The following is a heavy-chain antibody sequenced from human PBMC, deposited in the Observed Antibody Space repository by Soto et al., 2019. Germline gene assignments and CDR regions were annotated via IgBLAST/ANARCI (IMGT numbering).Heavy chain of an antibody. J-gene: IGHJ4*02. Sequence: ASVKVSCKASGYIFTDYYMHWVRQAPGQELGWMGRINPNSGGTNYAQKFQGRVTMTRDTSISTAYTELSSLRSEDTAVYYCARGDSSSWYDYWGQGTLVTVSS. V-gene: IGHV1-2*06. D-gene: IGHD6-13*01. CDR2: INPNSGGT. CDR3: ARGDSSSWYDY. CDR1: GYIFTDYY.